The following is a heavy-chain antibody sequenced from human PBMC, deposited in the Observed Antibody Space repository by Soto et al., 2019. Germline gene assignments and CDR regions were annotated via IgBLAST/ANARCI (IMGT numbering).Heavy chain of an antibody. D-gene: IGHD3-3*01. J-gene: IGHJ1*01. CDR2: ITGRGGSS. CDR3: VKDGALLRFLDGGPLHL. V-gene: IGHV3-23*01. CDR1: GFTFSTYA. Sequence: QLLESGGGLVQPGGSLRLSCAASGFTFSTYAMSWVRQAPGKGLEWVSTITGRGGSSYYADSVKGRFAISRDNSINTLFLQMDSLRADDTAVYYCVKDGALLRFLDGGPLHLWGQGALVTVSS.